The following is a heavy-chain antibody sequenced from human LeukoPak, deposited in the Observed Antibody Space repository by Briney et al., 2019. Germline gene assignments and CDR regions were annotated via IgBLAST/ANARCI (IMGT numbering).Heavy chain of an antibody. D-gene: IGHD6-19*01. V-gene: IGHV3-33*01. J-gene: IGHJ4*02. CDR1: GFTFSSYG. Sequence: PGRSLGLFCAASGFTFSSYGMHWVRQAPGKALEWVSFIWYDGSNKYYADSVKGRFTISRDNSKNTLYLQMNSLRAEDTAVYYCARVLVVSGWTNIDYWGQGTLVTVSS. CDR3: ARVLVVSGWTNIDY. CDR2: IWYDGSNK.